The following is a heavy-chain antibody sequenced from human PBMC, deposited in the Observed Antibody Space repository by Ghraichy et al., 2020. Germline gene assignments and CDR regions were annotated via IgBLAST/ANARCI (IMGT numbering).Heavy chain of an antibody. Sequence: GGSLRLSCAASGFNIDSNYMSWVRQSPEKGLEWISVIYAGGTTKYAESVEGRFSVSRDNSNNTLYLQMNSLRAEDTAMYYCARGTTTYSYYYHAMAVWGQGTAVTVSS. CDR3: ARGTTTYSYYYHAMAV. J-gene: IGHJ6*02. CDR1: GFNIDSNY. CDR2: IYAGGTT. V-gene: IGHV3-53*01. D-gene: IGHD1-26*01.